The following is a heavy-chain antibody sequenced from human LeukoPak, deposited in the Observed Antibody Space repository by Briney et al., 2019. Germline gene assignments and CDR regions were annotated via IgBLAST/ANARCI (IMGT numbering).Heavy chain of an antibody. CDR3: ATIKRGSIFGYFDF. V-gene: IGHV4-59*11. J-gene: IGHJ4*02. CDR1: GGSISSHY. Sequence: PSETLSLTCTVSGGSISSHYWSWIRQPPGKGLEWIAYLFDSVNTKDNPSLQSRLTLSADTSKNQLSLRLSSVTAADTAVYYCATIKRGSIFGYFDFWGQGIKVTVSS. CDR2: LFDSVNT. D-gene: IGHD5-18*01.